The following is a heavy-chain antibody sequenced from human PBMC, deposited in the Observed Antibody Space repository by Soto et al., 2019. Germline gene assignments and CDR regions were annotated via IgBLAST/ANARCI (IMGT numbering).Heavy chain of an antibody. V-gene: IGHV3-64D*06. CDR1: VFTFISYA. CDR2: ISSNGGST. D-gene: IGHD6-13*01. J-gene: IGHJ4*02. Sequence: GWSLRLSCSSSVFTFISYAMHWVRQAPGKGLEYVSAISSNGGSTYYADSVKGRFTISRDNSKNTLYLQMSSLRAEDTAVYYCAKDASSWYPGWYFDYWGQGTLVTVSS. CDR3: AKDASSWYPGWYFDY.